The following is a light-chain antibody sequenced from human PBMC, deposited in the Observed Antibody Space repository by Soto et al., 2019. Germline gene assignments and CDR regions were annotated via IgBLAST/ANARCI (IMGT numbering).Light chain of an antibody. CDR2: AAS. CDR3: QKYNSAPL. CDR1: QGISNY. J-gene: IGKJ2*01. Sequence: DIQMTQSPSSLSASVGDRVTITCRASQGISNYLAWYQQKPGKVHKLLIYAASTLQSGVPSRFSGSGSGTDFTLNISSLQPEDVATYYCQKYNSAPLFGQGTKLEI. V-gene: IGKV1-27*01.